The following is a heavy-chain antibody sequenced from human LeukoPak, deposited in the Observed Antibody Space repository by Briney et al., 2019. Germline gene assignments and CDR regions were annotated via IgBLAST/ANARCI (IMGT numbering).Heavy chain of an antibody. CDR1: GGSISTYY. D-gene: IGHD6-19*01. CDR2: VYYSGTT. V-gene: IGHV4-59*13. J-gene: IGHJ4*02. Sequence: SETLSLTCTVSGGSISTYYWTWIRQPPGKGLEWIGNVYYSGTTNYNPSLKSRLTISVDTSKNQFSLKLSSVTAADTAVYYCAGASGGWEKFDYWGQGTLVTVSS. CDR3: AGASGGWEKFDY.